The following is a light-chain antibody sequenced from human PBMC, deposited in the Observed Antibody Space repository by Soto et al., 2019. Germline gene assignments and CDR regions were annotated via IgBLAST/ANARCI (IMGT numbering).Light chain of an antibody. CDR1: QSISTY. J-gene: IGKJ1*01. CDR3: QQSYSQTRT. CDR2: AAS. Sequence: IPFNQAPASVSVSLGERVSTTCRASQSISTYLNWYQQKPGKVPRLLIYAASSLQSGVPSRFSGSGSGTDFTLTISRLQPEDFATYCCQQSYSQTRTLGQGTKVEIK. V-gene: IGKV1-39*01.